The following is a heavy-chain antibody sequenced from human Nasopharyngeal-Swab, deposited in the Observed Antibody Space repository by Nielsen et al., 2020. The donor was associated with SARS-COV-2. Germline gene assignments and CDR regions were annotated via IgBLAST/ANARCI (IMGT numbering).Heavy chain of an antibody. CDR1: GGSFSGYY. D-gene: IGHD5-18*01. Sequence: SETLSLTCAVYGGSFSGYYWSWIRQPPGKGLEWIGEINHSGSTSYNPSLKSRVTISVDTSKNQFSLKLSSVTAADTAVYYCARDCGYSYGFDCWGQGTLVTVSS. CDR3: ARDCGYSYGFDC. V-gene: IGHV4-34*01. J-gene: IGHJ5*01. CDR2: INHSGST.